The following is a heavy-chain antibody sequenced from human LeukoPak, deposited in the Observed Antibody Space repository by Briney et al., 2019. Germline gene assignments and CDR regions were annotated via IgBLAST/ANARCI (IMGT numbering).Heavy chain of an antibody. V-gene: IGHV3-23*01. D-gene: IGHD6-13*01. CDR3: AKDPSSSTKVRSADY. CDR2: NSGSGGST. J-gene: IGHJ4*02. Sequence: PGGSLRLSCAASGFTFSSYAMGWVRQAPGKGLEWVSSNSGSGGSTYYADSVKGRFTISRDNSKNTLYLQMNSLRAEDTAVYYCAKDPSSSTKVRSADYWGQGTLVTVSS. CDR1: GFTFSSYA.